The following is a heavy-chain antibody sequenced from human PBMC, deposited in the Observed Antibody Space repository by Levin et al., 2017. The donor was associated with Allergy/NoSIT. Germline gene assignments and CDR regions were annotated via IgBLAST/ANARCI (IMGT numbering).Heavy chain of an antibody. Sequence: SETLSLTCSVSGASISRGFYYWSWIRQPAGEGLEWIGRIYVTGSTTYSPSRKSRVTISLDRSTDQVSLKINSVTAAHTAVYYCAGDVEGFRGYKPYSYIDVWGKGTTVTVSS. CDR2: IYVTGST. J-gene: IGHJ6*03. CDR1: GASISRGFYY. CDR3: AGDVEGFRGYKPYSYIDV. D-gene: IGHD5-24*01. V-gene: IGHV4-61*02.